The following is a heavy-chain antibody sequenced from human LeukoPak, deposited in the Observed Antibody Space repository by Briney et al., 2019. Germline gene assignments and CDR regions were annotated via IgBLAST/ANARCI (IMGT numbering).Heavy chain of an antibody. Sequence: PGGSLRLSCAASGFTFSSYGMHWVRQAPGKGLEWVAFIRYDGSNKYYADSVKGRFTISRDNSKNTLYLQMNSLRAEDTAVYYCAKDFEHSDFWSGSPFDYWGQGTLVTVSS. CDR2: IRYDGSNK. CDR1: GFTFSSYG. J-gene: IGHJ4*02. V-gene: IGHV3-30*02. CDR3: AKDFEHSDFWSGSPFDY. D-gene: IGHD3-3*01.